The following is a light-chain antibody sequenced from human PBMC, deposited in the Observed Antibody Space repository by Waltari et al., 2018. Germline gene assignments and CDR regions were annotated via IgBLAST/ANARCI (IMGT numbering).Light chain of an antibody. CDR1: TSDVWTYNL. CDR3: CSYVSNTYV. J-gene: IGLJ1*01. V-gene: IGLV2-23*01. CDR2: EGT. Sequence: QSALTQPASVSGSPGQSITISCTGTTSDVWTYNLVSWYQQHPGKAPKLIIFEGTKRPSGVSNRFFASEAGNTASLTISGLQADDEADYHCCSYVSNTYVFGTGTKVTVL.